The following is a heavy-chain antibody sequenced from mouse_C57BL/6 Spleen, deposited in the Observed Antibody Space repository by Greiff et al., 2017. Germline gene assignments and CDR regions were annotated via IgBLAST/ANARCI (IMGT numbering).Heavy chain of an antibody. V-gene: IGHV1-82*01. CDR3: ARGATGTGFAY. Sequence: VKLMESGPELVKPGASVKISCKASGYAFSSSWMNWVKQRPGKGLEWIGRIYPGDGDTNYNGKFKGKATLTADKSSSTAYMQLSSLTSEDSAVYFCARGATGTGFAYWGQGTLVTVSA. CDR1: GYAFSSSW. CDR2: IYPGDGDT. J-gene: IGHJ3*01. D-gene: IGHD3-1*01.